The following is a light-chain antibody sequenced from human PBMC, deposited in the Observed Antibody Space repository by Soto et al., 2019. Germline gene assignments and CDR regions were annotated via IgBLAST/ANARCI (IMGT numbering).Light chain of an antibody. CDR3: CSYAGSNTLM. CDR2: EVN. Sequence: QSVLTQPASVSGSPGQSITISCTGTSSDAGSYNLVSWYQQHPGKAPKLMIYEVNKRPSGVSNRFSGSKSGNTASLTISGLQTEDEADYYCCSYAGSNTLMFGGGTKLTV. V-gene: IGLV2-23*02. J-gene: IGLJ3*02. CDR1: SSDAGSYNL.